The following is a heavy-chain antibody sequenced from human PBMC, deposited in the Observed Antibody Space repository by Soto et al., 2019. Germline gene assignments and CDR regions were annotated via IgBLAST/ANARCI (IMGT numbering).Heavy chain of an antibody. Sequence: QVQLVQSGAEVRKPGASVKVSCQASGYTFTDFAIHWVRQAPGQGLEWMGWILGGTGNTKYSQKFQGRFTITRDTSTTTAYMELSSLTSGDTALYFCVREGDHPGYDYGLDYWGQGILVTVSS. D-gene: IGHD5-12*01. J-gene: IGHJ4*02. CDR3: VREGDHPGYDYGLDY. CDR2: ILGGTGNT. CDR1: GYTFTDFA. V-gene: IGHV1-3*01.